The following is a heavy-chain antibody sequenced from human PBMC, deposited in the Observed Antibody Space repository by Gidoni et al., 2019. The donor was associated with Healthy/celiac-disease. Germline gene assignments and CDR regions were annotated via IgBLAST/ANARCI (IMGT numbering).Heavy chain of an antibody. D-gene: IGHD4-17*01. V-gene: IGHV4-38-2*02. CDR2: IYHSGST. J-gene: IGHJ4*02. CDR3: ARDDYGDPDGY. Sequence: QVQLQESGPGLVKPPETLSPTCTVSGYSISSGYYWAWIRQPPGEGLAGIGSIYHSGSTYYNPSLKSRVTMSVDTSKDQFSLKLSSGTAADTAVYYCARDDYGDPDGYWGQGTLVTVSS. CDR1: GYSISSGYY.